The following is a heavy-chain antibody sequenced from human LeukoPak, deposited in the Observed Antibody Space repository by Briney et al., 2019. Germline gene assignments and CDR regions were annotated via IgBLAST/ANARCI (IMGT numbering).Heavy chain of an antibody. CDR1: GGSINGSTYY. D-gene: IGHD3-16*02. Sequence: PSETLSLTCTVSGGSINGSTYYWGWIRQPPGKGLQWIGRIYTSGSTNYNPSLKSRVTMSVDTSKNQFSLKLSSVTAADTAVYYCARLGSDYDYVWGSYRPFDYWGQGTLVTVSS. V-gene: IGHV4-39*07. CDR3: ARLGSDYDYVWGSYRPFDY. J-gene: IGHJ4*02. CDR2: IYTSGST.